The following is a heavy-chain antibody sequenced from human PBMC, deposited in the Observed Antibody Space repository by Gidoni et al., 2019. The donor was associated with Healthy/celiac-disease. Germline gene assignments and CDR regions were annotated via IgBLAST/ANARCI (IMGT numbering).Heavy chain of an antibody. CDR2: INAGNGNP. CDR1: GYTFTSYA. V-gene: IGHV1-3*01. CDR3: ARDQGPAWLLYSPSWFDP. J-gene: IGHJ5*02. Sequence: QVQLVQSGAEVKKPGASVKVSCKASGYTFTSYAMHWVRQAPGQRLEWMGWINAGNGNPKYSQKFQGRVTITRDTSASTAYMELSSLRSEDTAVYYCARDQGPAWLLYSPSWFDPWGQGTLVTVSS. D-gene: IGHD3-3*01.